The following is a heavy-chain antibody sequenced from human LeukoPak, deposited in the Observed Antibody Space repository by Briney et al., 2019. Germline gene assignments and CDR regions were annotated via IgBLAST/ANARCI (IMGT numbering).Heavy chain of an antibody. V-gene: IGHV3-23*01. CDR2: LRVSSDTR. CDR3: VKGGWCDN. J-gene: IGHJ4*02. D-gene: IGHD2-21*01. Sequence: GGSLRLSCAASGFAFSSFDMTWVRQAPGKGLEWVAALRVSSDTRDYAESVKGRFTISRDNSNNTLYLQLNSLRAADTAVYYCVKGGWCDNWGQGTPVTVSS. CDR1: GFAFSSFD.